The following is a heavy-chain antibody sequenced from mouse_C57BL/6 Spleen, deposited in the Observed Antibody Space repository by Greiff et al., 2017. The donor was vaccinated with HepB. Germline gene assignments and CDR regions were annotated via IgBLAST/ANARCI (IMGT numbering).Heavy chain of an antibody. CDR1: GYTFTDYY. CDR2: INPYNGGT. J-gene: IGHJ2*01. CDR3: ARSGTDFDY. D-gene: IGHD4-1*01. V-gene: IGHV1-19*01. Sequence: VQLKESGPVLVKPGASVKMSCKASGYTFTDYYMNWVKQSHGKSLEWIGVINPYNGGTSYNQKFKGKATLTVDKSSSTAYMELNSLTSEDSAVYYCARSGTDFDYWGQGTTLTVSS.